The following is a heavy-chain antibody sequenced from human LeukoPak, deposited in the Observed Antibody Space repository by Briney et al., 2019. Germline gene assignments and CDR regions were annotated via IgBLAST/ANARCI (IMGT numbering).Heavy chain of an antibody. J-gene: IGHJ4*02. Sequence: GGSLRLSCTASGFTFGDYAMSWVRQAPGKGLEWVAVISYDGSNKYYADSVKGRFTISRDNSKNTLYLQMNSLRAEDTAVYYCARDGNWGPYYFDYWGQGTLVTVSS. CDR1: GFTFGDYA. CDR2: ISYDGSNK. V-gene: IGHV3-30-3*01. CDR3: ARDGNWGPYYFDY. D-gene: IGHD7-27*01.